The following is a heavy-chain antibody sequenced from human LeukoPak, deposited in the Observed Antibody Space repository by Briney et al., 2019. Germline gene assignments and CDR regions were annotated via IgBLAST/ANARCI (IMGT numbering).Heavy chain of an antibody. CDR3: ARIGSGSSWYAPFQH. V-gene: IGHV3-48*04. CDR2: ISSSSSTI. D-gene: IGHD6-13*01. CDR1: GFTFSNYA. Sequence: GGSLRLSCAASGFTFSNYAMIWVRQAPGKGLEWVSYISSSSSTIYYADSVKGRFTISRDNAKNSLYLQMNSLRAEDTAVYYCARIGSGSSWYAPFQHWGQGTLVTVSS. J-gene: IGHJ1*01.